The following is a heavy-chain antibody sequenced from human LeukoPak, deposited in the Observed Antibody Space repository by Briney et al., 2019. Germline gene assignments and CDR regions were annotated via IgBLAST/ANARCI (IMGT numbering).Heavy chain of an antibody. CDR1: GGSISSGGYY. J-gene: IGHJ4*02. V-gene: IGHV4-31*03. CDR2: IYYSGST. Sequence: SQTLSLTCTVSGGSISSGGYYWSWIRQHPGKGLEWIGYIYYSGSTYYNPSLKSRVTISVDTSKNQFSLKLSSVTAADTAVYYCACFKRGARRNYYFDYWGQGTLVTVSS. CDR3: ACFKRGARRNYYFDY. D-gene: IGHD3-10*01.